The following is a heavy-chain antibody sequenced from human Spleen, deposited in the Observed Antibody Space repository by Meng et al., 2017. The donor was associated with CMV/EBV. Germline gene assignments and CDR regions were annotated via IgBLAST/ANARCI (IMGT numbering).Heavy chain of an antibody. V-gene: IGHV4-4*02. CDR2: IYHSGIT. J-gene: IGHJ5*02. CDR3: ARGPLYHDNNYFDH. CDR1: GGSISSASW. D-gene: IGHD2-2*01. Sequence: VSGGSISSASWCSLVHQPPGKWLEWVEEIYHSGITNYNPSLKSRVTISVDKSKNHFSLRLTSVTAADTAVYYCARGPLYHDNNYFDHWGQGTLVTVSS.